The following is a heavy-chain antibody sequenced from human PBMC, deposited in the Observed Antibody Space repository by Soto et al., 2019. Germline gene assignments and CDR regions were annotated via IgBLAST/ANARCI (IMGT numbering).Heavy chain of an antibody. CDR2: IIPIFGTA. J-gene: IGHJ4*02. D-gene: IGHD5-18*01. Sequence: SVKVSCKASGGTFSSYAISWVRQAPGQGLEWMGGIIPIFGTANYAQKFQGRVTITADESTSTAYMELSSLRSEDTAVYYCARSGDAAMVSTFDYWGQGTLVTVSS. CDR3: ARSGDAAMVSTFDY. V-gene: IGHV1-69*13. CDR1: GGTFSSYA.